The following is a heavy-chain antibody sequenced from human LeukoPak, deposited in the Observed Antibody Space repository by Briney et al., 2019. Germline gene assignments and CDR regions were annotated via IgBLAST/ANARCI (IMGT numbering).Heavy chain of an antibody. CDR3: ARAPTLHIAVTLEFDY. V-gene: IGHV1-69*05. Sequence: SVKVSCKASGGTFSSYPVSWVRQAPRQGLEWMGRIIPIFGTANYAQNFQGRVTITTDESTSTAHMQLSSLRSEDTAVYYCARAPTLHIAVTLEFDYWGQGTLVTVSS. CDR2: IIPIFGTA. CDR1: GGTFSSYP. D-gene: IGHD2/OR15-2a*01. J-gene: IGHJ4*02.